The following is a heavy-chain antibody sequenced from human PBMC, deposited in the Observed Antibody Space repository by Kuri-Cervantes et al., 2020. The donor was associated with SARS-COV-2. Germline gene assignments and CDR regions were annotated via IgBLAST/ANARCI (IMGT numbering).Heavy chain of an antibody. Sequence: GSLRLSCTVSYASMTSFYWSWIRQPPGKGLEWIGYIYYSGSTNYNPSLKSRVTISVDTSKNQFSLKLSSVTAADTAVYYCATSQLPNAHFDYWGQGTLVTVSS. CDR2: IYYSGST. D-gene: IGHD2-2*01. J-gene: IGHJ4*02. CDR3: ATSQLPNAHFDY. V-gene: IGHV4-59*01. CDR1: YASMTSFY.